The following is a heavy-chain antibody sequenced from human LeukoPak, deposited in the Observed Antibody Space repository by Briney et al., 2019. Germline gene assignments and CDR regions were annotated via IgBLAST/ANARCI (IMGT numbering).Heavy chain of an antibody. CDR2: ISGGGDIT. CDR3: VREDTPATANY. Sequence: GGSLRLSCAASGFNFANHAMSWVRQTPGKGLEWVSAISGGGDITYYADSVTGRFTISRDNSKDTLSLQMHSLRPGDTAVYYCVREDTPATANYWGQGTLVTISS. J-gene: IGHJ4*02. V-gene: IGHV3-23*01. D-gene: IGHD2-21*02. CDR1: GFNFANHA.